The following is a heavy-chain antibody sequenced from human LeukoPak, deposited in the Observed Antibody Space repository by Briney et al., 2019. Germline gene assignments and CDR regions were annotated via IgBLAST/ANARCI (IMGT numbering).Heavy chain of an antibody. J-gene: IGHJ4*02. CDR2: INHSGST. CDR1: GGSFSGYY. D-gene: IGHD3-10*01. Sequence: PSETLSLTCAVYGGSFSGYYWSWIRQPPGKGLEWIGEINHSGSTNYNPSLKSRVTISVDTSKNQFSLKLSSVTAADTAVYYCARLRGRFGAKRNYFDYWGQGTLVTVSS. CDR3: ARLRGRFGAKRNYFDY. V-gene: IGHV4-34*01.